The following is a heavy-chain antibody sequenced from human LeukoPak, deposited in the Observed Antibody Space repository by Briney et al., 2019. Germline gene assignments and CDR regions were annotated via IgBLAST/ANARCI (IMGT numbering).Heavy chain of an antibody. CDR3: ARFPYGGNAN. Sequence: SSVKVSCKASGGTFSSYAISWVRQAPGQGLEWMGGIIPIFGTANYAQKFQGRVTMTRNTSISTAYMELSSLRSEDTAVYYCARFPYGGNANWGQGTLVTVSS. J-gene: IGHJ4*02. CDR1: GGTFSSYA. D-gene: IGHD4-23*01. CDR2: IIPIFGTA. V-gene: IGHV1-69*05.